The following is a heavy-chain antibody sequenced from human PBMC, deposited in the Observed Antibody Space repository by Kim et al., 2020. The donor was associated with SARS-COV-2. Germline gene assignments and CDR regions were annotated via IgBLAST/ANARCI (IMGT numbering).Heavy chain of an antibody. D-gene: IGHD4-4*01. V-gene: IGHV3-48*03. CDR2: I. J-gene: IGHJ4*02. CDR3: ARGPNYSPFDY. Sequence: IYTADAVRGRLNISRDNDKNSLYLQMNSLRAEDTAVYYCARGPNYSPFDYWGQGTLVTVSS.